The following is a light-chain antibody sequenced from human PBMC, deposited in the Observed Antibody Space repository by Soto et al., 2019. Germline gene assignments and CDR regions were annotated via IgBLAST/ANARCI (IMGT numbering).Light chain of an antibody. Sequence: EVVMTQSPATLSVSPGERATLSCRASQSVTTNVAWYQQKPGQAPRLLIYGASTRATGIPVRFSGSGSGTEFTLTISSLQSEDFAVYYCQQHNNWPPLTFGGGPKVEI. V-gene: IGKV3-15*01. J-gene: IGKJ4*01. CDR1: QSVTTN. CDR3: QQHNNWPPLT. CDR2: GAS.